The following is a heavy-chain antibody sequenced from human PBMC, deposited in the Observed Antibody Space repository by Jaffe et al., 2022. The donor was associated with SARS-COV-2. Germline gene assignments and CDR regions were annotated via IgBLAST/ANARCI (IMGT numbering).Heavy chain of an antibody. CDR3: ARHYSEAIFGVVIPYGMDV. Sequence: EVQLVQSGAEVKKPGESLKISCKGSGYSFTSYWIGWVRQMPGKGLEWMGIIYPGDSDTRYSPSFQGQVTISADKSISTAYLQWSSLKASDTAMYYCARHYSEAIFGVVIPYGMDVWGQGTTVTVSS. CDR2: IYPGDSDT. CDR1: GYSFTSYW. D-gene: IGHD3-3*01. V-gene: IGHV5-51*01. J-gene: IGHJ6*02.